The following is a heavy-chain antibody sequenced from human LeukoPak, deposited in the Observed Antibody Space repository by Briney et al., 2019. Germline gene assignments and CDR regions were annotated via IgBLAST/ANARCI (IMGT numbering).Heavy chain of an antibody. CDR2: ISSSSSYI. V-gene: IGHV3-21*01. J-gene: IGHJ4*02. D-gene: IGHD6-19*01. CDR1: GFTFSSYS. Sequence: GGSLRLSCAASGFTFSSYSMNWVRQAPGKGLEWVSSISSSSSYIYYADSVKGRFTISRDNAKNSLYLQMNSLRAEDTAVCYCARGLYSSGWYGYWGQGTLVTVSS. CDR3: ARGLYSSGWYGY.